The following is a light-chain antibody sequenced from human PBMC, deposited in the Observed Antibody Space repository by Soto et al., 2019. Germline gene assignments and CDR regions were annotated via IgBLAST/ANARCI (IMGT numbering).Light chain of an antibody. CDR1: QSVRSSF. CDR3: QQYGSSPWT. CDR2: GAS. V-gene: IGKV3-20*01. J-gene: IGKJ1*01. Sequence: EIVLTQSPGTLSLSPGERATLSCRASQSVRSSFLAWYQQKPGQAPRLLIYGASIRATGIPDRFSGSGSGTDFTLTISSLEPEDFAVYYCQQYGSSPWTFGRGTKVEIK.